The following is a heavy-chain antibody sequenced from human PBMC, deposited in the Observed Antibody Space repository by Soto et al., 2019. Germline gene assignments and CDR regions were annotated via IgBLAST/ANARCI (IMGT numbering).Heavy chain of an antibody. J-gene: IGHJ5*02. CDR2: IIPMYGPA. CDR3: ARVTSMVRGVIDHGFDP. D-gene: IGHD3-10*01. Sequence: QVPLVQSGAEVKKPGSSVTVSCKASGGTFSSYAIHWVRQAPGQGLEWMGGIIPMYGPAKYAQRFQGRVTITADESTTAFDLELITLTSQDTAVYYCARVTSMVRGVIDHGFDPWGHGTLVTVSS. CDR1: GGTFSSYA. V-gene: IGHV1-69*01.